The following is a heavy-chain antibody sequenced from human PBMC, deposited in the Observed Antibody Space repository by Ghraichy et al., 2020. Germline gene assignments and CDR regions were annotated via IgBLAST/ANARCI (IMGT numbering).Heavy chain of an antibody. J-gene: IGHJ4*02. CDR1: GFTFSNYG. Sequence: GGSLRLSCAASGFTFSNYGMHWVRQAPGKGLEWVAVISYDGSNKYYADSVKGRFTISRDNSKNTLYLQMNSLRAEDTAVYYCARDRIAVAGTPCCWGQGTLVTVSS. CDR3: ARDRIAVAGTPCC. CDR2: ISYDGSNK. D-gene: IGHD6-19*01. V-gene: IGHV3-30*03.